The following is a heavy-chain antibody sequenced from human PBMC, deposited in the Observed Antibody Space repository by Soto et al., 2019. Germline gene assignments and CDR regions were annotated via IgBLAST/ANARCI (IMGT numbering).Heavy chain of an antibody. CDR2: LGPHENGL. D-gene: IGHD4-17*01. CDR1: GFTFSGDW. J-gene: IGHJ5*02. CDR3: TRETFGDRES. Sequence: EVQLVESGGGLVQPGGSLRLSCTDSGFTFSGDWMHWVRQAPGKGLVWVSRLGPHENGLNYADSVEGRFTISRDNAKNTLYLQMNNLRVEDTAVYFCTRETFGDRESWGQGTLVTVSS. V-gene: IGHV3-74*01.